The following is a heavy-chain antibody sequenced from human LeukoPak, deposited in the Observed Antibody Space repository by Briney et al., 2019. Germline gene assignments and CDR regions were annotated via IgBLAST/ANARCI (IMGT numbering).Heavy chain of an antibody. D-gene: IGHD4-17*01. Sequence: GESLKISCKGSGYSFTSYWISWVRQMPGKGLEWMGRIDPSDSYTNYSPSFQGHVTISADKPISTAYLQWSSLKASDTAMYYCARQDGGDYGDYRLLDPWGQGTLVTVSS. CDR3: ARQDGGDYGDYRLLDP. J-gene: IGHJ5*02. V-gene: IGHV5-10-1*01. CDR1: GYSFTSYW. CDR2: IDPSDSYT.